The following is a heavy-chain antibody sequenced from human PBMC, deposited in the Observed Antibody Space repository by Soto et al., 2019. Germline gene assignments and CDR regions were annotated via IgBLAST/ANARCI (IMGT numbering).Heavy chain of an antibody. V-gene: IGHV4-59*01. J-gene: IGHJ4*02. CDR2: IYHTGST. Sequence: QVQLQESGPGLVRPSETLSLTCSVSGGAITNYYWNWIRQTPGKRLEWIGYIYHTGSTSKNPSLKSRVTLSLDTSKNQLTLNLTSVTAADTAIYYCARSVNRGYSYGYGRWGQGTLVTVST. CDR3: ARSVNRGYSYGYGR. CDR1: GGAITNYY. D-gene: IGHD5-18*01.